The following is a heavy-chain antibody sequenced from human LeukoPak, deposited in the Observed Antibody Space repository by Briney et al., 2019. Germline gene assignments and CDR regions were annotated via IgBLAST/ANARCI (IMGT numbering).Heavy chain of an antibody. Sequence: GGSLRLSCAASGFTFSSYAMSWVRQAPGKGLEWVSAISGSGGSIYYADSVKGRFTISRDNSKNTLYLQMNSLRAEDTAVYYCAKSSAPGIAAAGDLDYWGQGTLVTVSS. D-gene: IGHD6-13*01. J-gene: IGHJ4*02. CDR3: AKSSAPGIAAAGDLDY. CDR1: GFTFSSYA. CDR2: ISGSGGSI. V-gene: IGHV3-23*01.